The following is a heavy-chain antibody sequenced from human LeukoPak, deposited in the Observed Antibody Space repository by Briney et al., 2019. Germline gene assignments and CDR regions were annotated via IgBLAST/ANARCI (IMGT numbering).Heavy chain of an antibody. CDR1: GGSISSGGYS. CDR3: ARGPRMVRGVIIIY. D-gene: IGHD3-10*01. CDR2: IYHSGST. Sequence: SETLSLTCAVSGGSISSGGYSWSWIRQPPGKGLEWIGYIYHSGSTYYNPSLKSRVTISVDTSKNQFSLKLSSVTAADTAVYCCARGPRMVRGVIIIYWGQGTLVTVSS. J-gene: IGHJ4*02. V-gene: IGHV4-30-2*01.